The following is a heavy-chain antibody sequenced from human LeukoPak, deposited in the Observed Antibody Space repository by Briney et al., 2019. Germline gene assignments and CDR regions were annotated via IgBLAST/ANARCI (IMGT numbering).Heavy chain of an antibody. D-gene: IGHD3-10*01. J-gene: IGHJ4*02. Sequence: SGTLSLTCAVSGGSISSSNWWSWVRQPPGKGLEWIGEIYHSGSTNYNPSLKSRVTISVDKSKNQFSLKLSSVTAADPAVYYCARHFGSITMVRGVIITWGLLGYFDYWGQGTLVTVSS. CDR3: ARHFGSITMVRGVIITWGLLGYFDY. V-gene: IGHV4-4*02. CDR1: GGSISSSNW. CDR2: IYHSGST.